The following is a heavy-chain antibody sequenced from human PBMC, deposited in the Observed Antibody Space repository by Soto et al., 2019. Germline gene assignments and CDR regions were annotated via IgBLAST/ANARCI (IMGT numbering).Heavy chain of an antibody. Sequence: LGASLKISCNGSGYNFAGYWIAWVRQMPWKGLELMGIIYPSDSDTRYRPSFQGQVTISADKSISSAYLQWSSLRASDTAMYYCARGGVSTRTFDYWGQGTPVTVSS. CDR3: ARGGVSTRTFDY. CDR2: IYPSDSDT. J-gene: IGHJ4*02. V-gene: IGHV5-51*01. D-gene: IGHD3-3*01. CDR1: GYNFAGYW.